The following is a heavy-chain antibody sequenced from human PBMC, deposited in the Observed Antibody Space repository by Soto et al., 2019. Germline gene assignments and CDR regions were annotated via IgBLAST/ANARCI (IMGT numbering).Heavy chain of an antibody. Sequence: GGSLRLSCAASGFTFSDFGMYWVRQSPGKGLEWVAVISTDGSRKYYVDSVKGRFTISRDNSKNTLYLQMNSLRAEDTAVYYCADFPPSGEDYYYYYGMDVWGQGTTVTVSS. V-gene: IGHV3-30*03. J-gene: IGHJ6*02. CDR1: GFTFSDFG. CDR2: ISTDGSRK. D-gene: IGHD3-3*01. CDR3: ADFPPSGEDYYYYYGMDV.